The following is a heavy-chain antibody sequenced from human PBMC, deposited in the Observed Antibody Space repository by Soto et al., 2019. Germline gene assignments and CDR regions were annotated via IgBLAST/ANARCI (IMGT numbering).Heavy chain of an antibody. J-gene: IGHJ4*02. D-gene: IGHD2-2*01. Sequence: GGSLRLSCAASGFTFSSYSMNWVRQAPGKGLEWVSSISSSSSYIYYADSVKGRFTISRDNAKNSLYLQMNSLRAEDTAVYYCARVPAARTPFDYWGQGTLVTVSS. CDR2: ISSSSSYI. CDR3: ARVPAARTPFDY. CDR1: GFTFSSYS. V-gene: IGHV3-21*01.